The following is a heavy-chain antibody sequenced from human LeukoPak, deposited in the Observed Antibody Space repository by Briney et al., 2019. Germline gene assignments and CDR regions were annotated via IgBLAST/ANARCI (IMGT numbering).Heavy chain of an antibody. CDR2: IHSGGSA. D-gene: IGHD5/OR15-5a*01. J-gene: IGHJ4*02. CDR3: ARDRGLSV. V-gene: IGHV3-53*01. CDR1: GFSVSSNY. Sequence: PGGSLGLSCAASGFSVSSNYMSWVRQAPGKGLEWVSGIHSGGSAYYADSVKGRFTISRDNSKNTLYLQMNSLRVEDTAVYYCARDRGLSVWGQGTLVTVSS.